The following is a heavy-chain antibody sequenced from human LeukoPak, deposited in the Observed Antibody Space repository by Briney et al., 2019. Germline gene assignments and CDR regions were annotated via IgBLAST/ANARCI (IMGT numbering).Heavy chain of an antibody. J-gene: IGHJ3*02. D-gene: IGHD5-18*01. CDR2: ISSSGSTI. V-gene: IGHV3-48*03. CDR1: GXTFSSYE. CDR3: ARGMTSGYSYGFDAFDI. Sequence: GGSLRLSCAASGXTFSSYEMNWVRQAPGKGLEWVSYISSSGSTIYYADSVKGRFTISRDNAKNSLYLQMNSLRAEDTAVYYCARGMTSGYSYGFDAFDIWGQGTMVTVSS.